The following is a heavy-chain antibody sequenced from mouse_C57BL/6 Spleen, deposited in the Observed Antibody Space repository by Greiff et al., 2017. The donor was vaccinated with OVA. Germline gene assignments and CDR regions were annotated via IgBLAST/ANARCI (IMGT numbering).Heavy chain of an antibody. CDR1: GYTFTSYW. D-gene: IGHD1-1*01. J-gene: IGHJ3*01. CDR2: IYPSDSET. V-gene: IGHV1-61*01. Sequence: QVQLKQPGAELVRPGSSVKLSCKASGYTFTSYWMDWVKQRPGQGLEWIGNIYPSDSETHYNQKFKDKATLTVDKSSSTAYMQLSSLTSEDSAVYYCARRSFGSSSFAYWGQGTLVTVSA. CDR3: ARRSFGSSSFAY.